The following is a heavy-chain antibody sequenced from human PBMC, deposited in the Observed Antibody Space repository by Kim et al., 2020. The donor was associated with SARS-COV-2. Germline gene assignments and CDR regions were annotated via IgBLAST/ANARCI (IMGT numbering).Heavy chain of an antibody. CDR2: ISYDGSNK. D-gene: IGHD3-10*01. V-gene: IGHV3-30*18. CDR1: GFTFSSYG. J-gene: IGHJ6*01. Sequence: GGSLRLSCAASGFTFSSYGMHWVRQAPGKGPEWVAVISYDGSNKYYADSVKGRFTISRDNSKNTLYLQMNSLRAEDTAVYYCAKDRTMYGSGSYSYYGM. CDR3: AKDRTMYGSGSYSYYGM.